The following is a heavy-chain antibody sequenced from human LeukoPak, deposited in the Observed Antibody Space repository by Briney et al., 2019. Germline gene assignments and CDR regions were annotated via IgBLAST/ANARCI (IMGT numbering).Heavy chain of an antibody. V-gene: IGHV4-38-2*02. CDR1: GYSIGSGHY. J-gene: IGHJ4*02. CDR2: MYQTGSS. CDR3: AREDVVAQGTFDY. D-gene: IGHD2-21*01. Sequence: TSETLSLTCSVSGYSIGSGHYWGWIRQPPGKGLEWIGSMYQTGSSYYSPSLKSRVTISLDTSKNQISLKLTFVTAADTAFYFCAREDVVAQGTFDYWGQGALVTVSS.